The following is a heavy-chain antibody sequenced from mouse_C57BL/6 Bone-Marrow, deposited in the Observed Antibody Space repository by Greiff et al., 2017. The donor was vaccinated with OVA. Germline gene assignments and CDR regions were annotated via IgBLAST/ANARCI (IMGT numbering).Heavy chain of an antibody. CDR1: GYTFTSYW. CDR2: IDPSDSYT. D-gene: IGHD2-4*01. Sequence: QVQLQQPGAELVMPGASVKLSCKASGYTFTSYWMHWVKQRPGQGLEWIGEIDPSDSYTNYNQKFKGKSTLTVDKYSSTAYMQLSSLTSADSAVYYCARDDYAWFAYWGQGTLVTVSA. J-gene: IGHJ3*01. V-gene: IGHV1-69*01. CDR3: ARDDYAWFAY.